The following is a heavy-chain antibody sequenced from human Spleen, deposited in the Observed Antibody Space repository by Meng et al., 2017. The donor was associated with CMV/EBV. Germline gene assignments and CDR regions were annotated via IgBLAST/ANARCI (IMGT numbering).Heavy chain of an antibody. CDR3: AKAGSSSSYSSSWYNALDF. CDR2: LIVSGDET. J-gene: IGHJ4*02. V-gene: IGHV3-23*01. D-gene: IGHD6-13*01. Sequence: GESLKISCAASGYTFSTYAMSWVRQAPGKGLEWVSTLIVSGDETFYADSVKGRFTISRDNSKNTLYLQMNNLSAEDTAVYYCAKAGSSSSYSSSWYNALDFWGQGTLVTVSS. CDR1: GYTFSTYA.